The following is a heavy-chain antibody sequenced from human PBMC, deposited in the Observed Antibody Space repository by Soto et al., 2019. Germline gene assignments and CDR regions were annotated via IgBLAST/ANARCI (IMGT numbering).Heavy chain of an antibody. V-gene: IGHV3-30*18. J-gene: IGHJ4*02. D-gene: IGHD1-7*01. Sequence: QVQLVESGGGVVQPGKSLRLSCAASGFTFNTYGMHWVRQAPGKGTEWVAVISNDGSNKYYADSVKGRFTSSRDNSKNTLYFQMNILIADDTAVYYGANWIYPQSDWGQGTLVTVSS. CDR2: ISNDGSNK. CDR1: GFTFNTYG. CDR3: ANWIYPQSD.